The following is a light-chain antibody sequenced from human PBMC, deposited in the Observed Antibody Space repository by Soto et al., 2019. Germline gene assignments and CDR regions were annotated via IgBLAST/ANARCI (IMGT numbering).Light chain of an antibody. V-gene: IGLV2-14*01. CDR1: STDVGGYKY. Sequence: QSALTQPASVSGSPGQSITISCTGTSTDVGGYKYVSWYQQHPGKAPKLMIYEVSNRPSGVSNRFSGSKSANTASLTISGLQAEDEADYYCSSYTSSSTPVFGGGTKLTVL. CDR3: SSYTSSSTPV. CDR2: EVS. J-gene: IGLJ2*01.